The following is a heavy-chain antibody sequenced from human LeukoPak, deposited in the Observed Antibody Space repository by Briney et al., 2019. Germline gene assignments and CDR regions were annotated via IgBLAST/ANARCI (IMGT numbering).Heavy chain of an antibody. J-gene: IGHJ4*02. CDR3: ARVRGSGWYSDY. Sequence: GGSLRLSCAASGFTFSSYAMHWVRQAPGKGLEWVALISCDGSNKYYADSVKGRFTISRDNSKNTLYLQMNSLRAEDTAVFYCARVRGSGWYSDYWGQGTLVTVSS. CDR2: ISCDGSNK. V-gene: IGHV3-30-3*01. CDR1: GFTFSSYA. D-gene: IGHD6-19*01.